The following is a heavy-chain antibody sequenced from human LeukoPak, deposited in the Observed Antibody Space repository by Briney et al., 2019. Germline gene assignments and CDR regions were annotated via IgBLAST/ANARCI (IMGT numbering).Heavy chain of an antibody. CDR1: GFTFSSYE. D-gene: IGHD1-1*01. J-gene: IGHJ5*02. Sequence: GGSLRLSCAASGFTFSSYEMNWVRQAPGKGLEWVSYISSSGSTIYYADSVKGRFTISRDNAKNSLYLQMNSLRAEDTAVYYCAREWGTRALNWFDPWSQGTLVTVSS. V-gene: IGHV3-48*03. CDR3: AREWGTRALNWFDP. CDR2: ISSSGSTI.